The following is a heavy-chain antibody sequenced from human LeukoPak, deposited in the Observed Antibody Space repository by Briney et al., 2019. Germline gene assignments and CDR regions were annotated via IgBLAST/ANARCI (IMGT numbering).Heavy chain of an antibody. CDR2: IWYDGSNK. CDR3: ARVGYDFWSGYSTYGMDV. D-gene: IGHD3-3*01. Sequence: GGSLRPSCAASGFTFSSYGMHWVRQAPGKGLEWVAVIWYDGSNKYYADSVKGRFTISRDNSKNTLYLQMNSLRAEDAAVYYCARVGYDFWSGYSTYGMDVWGQGTTVTVSS. CDR1: GFTFSSYG. V-gene: IGHV3-33*01. J-gene: IGHJ6*02.